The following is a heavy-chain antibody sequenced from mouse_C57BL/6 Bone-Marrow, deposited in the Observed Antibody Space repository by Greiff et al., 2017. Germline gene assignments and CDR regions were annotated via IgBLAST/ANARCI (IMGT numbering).Heavy chain of an antibody. D-gene: IGHD2-14*01. Sequence: EVKLEESGPELVKPGASVKIPCKASGYTFTDYNMDWVKQSHGKSLEWIGDINPNNGGTIYNQKFKGKATLTVDKSSSTAYMELRSLTSEDTAVYYCARFVRWYFDVWGTGTTVTVAS. CDR1: GYTFTDYN. V-gene: IGHV1-18*01. J-gene: IGHJ1*03. CDR3: ARFVRWYFDV. CDR2: INPNNGGT.